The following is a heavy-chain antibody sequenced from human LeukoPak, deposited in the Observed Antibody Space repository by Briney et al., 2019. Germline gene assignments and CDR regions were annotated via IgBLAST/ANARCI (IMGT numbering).Heavy chain of an antibody. CDR3: AKGGKWDVTPFDY. V-gene: IGHV3-23*01. CDR1: GFTFTSYS. CDR2: ISGGGGST. Sequence: GRSLRLSCATSGFTFTSYSMNWVRQAPGKGLEWVSTISGGGGSTYYADSVKGRFTISRDNSKNTLYLQVNSLRAEDTAVYYCAKGGKWDVTPFDYWGQGTLVTVSS. D-gene: IGHD1-26*01. J-gene: IGHJ4*02.